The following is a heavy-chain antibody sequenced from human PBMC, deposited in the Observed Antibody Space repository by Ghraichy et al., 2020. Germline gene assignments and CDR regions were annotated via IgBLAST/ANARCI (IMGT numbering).Heavy chain of an antibody. J-gene: IGHJ6*02. CDR1: GYTFTSYG. CDR2: ISAYNGNT. D-gene: IGHD2-2*01. V-gene: IGHV1-18*01. CDR3: ARYCSSTSCQTIYYYYGMDV. Sequence: ASVKVSCKASGYTFTSYGISWVRQAPGQGLEWMGWISAYNGNTNYAQKLRGRVTMTTDTSTSTAYMELRSLRSDDTAVYYCARYCSSTSCQTIYYYYGMDVWGQGTTVTVSS.